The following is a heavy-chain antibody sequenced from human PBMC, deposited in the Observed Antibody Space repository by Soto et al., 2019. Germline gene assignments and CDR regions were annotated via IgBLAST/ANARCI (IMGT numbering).Heavy chain of an antibody. CDR1: GFTFSSYA. Sequence: QPGGSLRLSCAASGFTFSSYAMSWVRQAPGKGLEWVSAISGSGGSTYYADSVKGRFTISRDNSKNTLYLQMNSLRAEDTAVYYCAKDSSSVVVIAITGDYWGQGTLVTVSS. CDR2: ISGSGGST. V-gene: IGHV3-23*01. CDR3: AKDSSSVVVIAITGDY. D-gene: IGHD2-21*01. J-gene: IGHJ4*02.